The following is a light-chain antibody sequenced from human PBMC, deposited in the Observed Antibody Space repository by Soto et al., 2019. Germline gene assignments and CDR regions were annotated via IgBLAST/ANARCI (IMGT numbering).Light chain of an antibody. V-gene: IGLV2-14*01. Sequence: QSVLTQPASVSGSPGQSITISCTGTSSDVGGYNYVSWYQQHPGKAPKLMIYDVSNRPSGLSNRFSGSKSGNTASLTISGLQAEDEADYYCSSYTSSNYVFGTGTKVTVL. J-gene: IGLJ1*01. CDR2: DVS. CDR1: SSDVGGYNY. CDR3: SSYTSSNYV.